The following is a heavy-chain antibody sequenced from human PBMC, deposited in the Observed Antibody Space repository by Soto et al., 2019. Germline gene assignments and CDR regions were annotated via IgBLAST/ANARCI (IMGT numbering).Heavy chain of an antibody. CDR2: ISGSGRTI. D-gene: IGHD2-8*01. Sequence: PGGSRSLSREASGITFSDYYMNWIRHAPGKGPGWVSYISGSGRTIYYADSVRGRYNISRDNAKNSLYLQLNSLRAEDTALYFCARGYCTTDVCFRFVDVWGPGTTVTVSS. V-gene: IGHV3-11*01. CDR3: ARGYCTTDVCFRFVDV. CDR1: GITFSDYY. J-gene: IGHJ6*02.